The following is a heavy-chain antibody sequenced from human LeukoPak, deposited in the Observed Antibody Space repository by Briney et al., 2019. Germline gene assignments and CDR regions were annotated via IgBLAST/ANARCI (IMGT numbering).Heavy chain of an antibody. CDR1: GYRFTSYW. V-gene: IGHV5-51*01. CDR2: IYPGDSDT. J-gene: IGHJ4*02. Sequence: GASLKISCKGSGYRFTSYWIGWVRQMPGKGLEWMGIIYPGDSDTRYSPSFQGQVTISADKSISTAYLQWSSLKASDTAMYYCARHPIAAAADYWGQGTLVTVSS. CDR3: ARHPIAAAADY. D-gene: IGHD6-13*01.